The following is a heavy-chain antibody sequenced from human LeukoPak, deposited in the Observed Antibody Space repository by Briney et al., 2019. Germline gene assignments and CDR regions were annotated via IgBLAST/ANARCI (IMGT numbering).Heavy chain of an antibody. Sequence: PGRSLRLSCAGSGFTFDDYAMHWVRQAPGKGLEWVSGISWNSDNIGYADSVRGRLTISRDNAKSSLYLQMNSLRAEDMAFYYCAKDSGGQHIGGPFDYWGQGTLVTVSS. CDR1: GFTFDDYA. J-gene: IGHJ4*02. CDR3: AKDSGGQHIGGPFDY. V-gene: IGHV3-9*03. CDR2: ISWNSDNI. D-gene: IGHD3-10*01.